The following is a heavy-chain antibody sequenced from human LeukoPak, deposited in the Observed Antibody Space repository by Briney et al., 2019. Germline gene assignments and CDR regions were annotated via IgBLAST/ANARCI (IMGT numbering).Heavy chain of an antibody. Sequence: SVKASCKASGYTFTDYYMHWVRQAPGQGLEWMGWINPNSGGTNYAQKFQGRVTMTRDTSITTAYMELNRLRYDDTAVYYCARGDYYYDRSPPNFDYWGQGTLVTVSS. J-gene: IGHJ4*02. CDR3: ARGDYYYDRSPPNFDY. V-gene: IGHV1-2*02. CDR2: INPNSGGT. CDR1: GYTFTDYY. D-gene: IGHD3-22*01.